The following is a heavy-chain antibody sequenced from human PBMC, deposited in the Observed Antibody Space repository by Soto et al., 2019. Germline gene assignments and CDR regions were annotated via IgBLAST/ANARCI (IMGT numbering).Heavy chain of an antibody. Sequence: SVKVSCKASGGTFSIYAISCVLQAPGQWLEGMGGIIPIFGTANYAQKFQGRVTITADESTSTAYMELSSLRFEDTAVYYCARAIVGPTTTGWLDPWGQGTLVTVSS. D-gene: IGHD1-26*01. V-gene: IGHV1-69*13. CDR2: IIPIFGTA. CDR3: ARAIVGPTTTGWLDP. CDR1: GGTFSIYA. J-gene: IGHJ5*02.